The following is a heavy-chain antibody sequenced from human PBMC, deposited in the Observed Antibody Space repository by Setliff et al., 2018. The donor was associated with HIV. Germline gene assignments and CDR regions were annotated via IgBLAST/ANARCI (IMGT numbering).Heavy chain of an antibody. D-gene: IGHD3-3*01. CDR2: ISSSGGNT. CDR1: GFTFSSYA. Sequence: PGGSLRLSCAASGFTFSSYAMSWVRQAPGKGLEWVSVISSSGGNTHYADSVKGRFTISRDNSRNTLYLQMNSLRAEDTAVYYCATFPITIFGVVGVRDVWGQGTTVTVSS. J-gene: IGHJ6*02. CDR3: ATFPITIFGVVGVRDV. V-gene: IGHV3-23*01.